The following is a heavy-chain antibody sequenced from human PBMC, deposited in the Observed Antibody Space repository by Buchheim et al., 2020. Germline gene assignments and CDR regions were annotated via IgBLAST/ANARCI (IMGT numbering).Heavy chain of an antibody. Sequence: VQLLESGGGLVQPGRSLRLSCTASGFTFSIYPMHWLRQCPGKGLEWVARISPAGDIQHSVDSVKGRFTFSRDNSKNTLFLQMSSLTTEDTAVYYCARDGEVGIYGFDYWGQGTL. CDR2: ISPAGDIQ. V-gene: IGHV3-30-3*01. D-gene: IGHD2-21*01. CDR3: ARDGEVGIYGFDY. J-gene: IGHJ4*02. CDR1: GFTFSIYP.